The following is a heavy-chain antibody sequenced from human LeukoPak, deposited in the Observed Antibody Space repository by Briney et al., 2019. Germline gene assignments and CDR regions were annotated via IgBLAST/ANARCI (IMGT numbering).Heavy chain of an antibody. Sequence: SETLSLTCTVYGGSASSDSYYWSWIPPPPGKELVWIMYIFYNGNTNYNPSIKSRITISIDTSKNEFSLKLTSLTAADTAVYYCARERGHTYGWDYWGQGALVTVSS. D-gene: IGHD5-18*01. CDR3: ARERGHTYGWDY. CDR2: IFYNGNT. J-gene: IGHJ4*02. CDR1: GGSASSDSYY. V-gene: IGHV4-61*01.